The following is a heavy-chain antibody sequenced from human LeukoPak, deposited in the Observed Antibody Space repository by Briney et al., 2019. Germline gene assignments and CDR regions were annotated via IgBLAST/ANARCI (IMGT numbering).Heavy chain of an antibody. CDR1: GFTVSGNY. Sequence: KTGGSLRLSCAASGFTVSGNYMSWVRQAPGKGLEWVSVIYSGGGTYYADSVNGRFTISRDNSKNTLYLQMNSLRAEDTDVYYCARNIGKATDYWGQGTLVTVSS. CDR3: ARNIGKATDY. J-gene: IGHJ4*02. V-gene: IGHV3-66*01. D-gene: IGHD2/OR15-2a*01. CDR2: IYSGGGT.